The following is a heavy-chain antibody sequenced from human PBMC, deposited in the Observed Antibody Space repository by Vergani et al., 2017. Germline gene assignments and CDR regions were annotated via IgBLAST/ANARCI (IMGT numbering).Heavy chain of an antibody. CDR3: ARSWGGYNWNYAVDY. V-gene: IGHV3-30*19. Sequence: QVQLVESGGGVVQPGGSLRLSCAASGFTFSSYGMHWVRQAPGKGLEWVAVISYDGSNKYYADSVKGRFTISRDNSKNTLYLQMNSLRAEDTAVYYCARSWGGYNWNYAVDYWGQGTLVTVSS. CDR2: ISYDGSNK. D-gene: IGHD1-7*01. CDR1: GFTFSSYG. J-gene: IGHJ4*02.